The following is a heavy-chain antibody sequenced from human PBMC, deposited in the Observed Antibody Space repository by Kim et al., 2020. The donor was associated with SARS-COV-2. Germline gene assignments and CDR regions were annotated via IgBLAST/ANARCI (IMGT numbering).Heavy chain of an antibody. D-gene: IGHD3-10*01. J-gene: IGHJ5*02. Sequence: SETLSLTCTVSGGSISSYYWSWIRQPPGKGLEWIGYIYYSGSTNYNPSPMSRVTISVDTSKNQFSLKLSSVIAADTAVYYCSRDGPFDYYGQNWFDPWG. CDR1: GGSISSYY. V-gene: IGHV4-59*01. CDR2: IYYSGST. CDR3: SRDGPFDYYGQNWFDP.